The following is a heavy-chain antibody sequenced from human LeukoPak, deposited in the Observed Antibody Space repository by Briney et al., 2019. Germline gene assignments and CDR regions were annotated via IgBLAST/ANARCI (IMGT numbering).Heavy chain of an antibody. CDR3: ARLTIFGTVNFDY. J-gene: IGHJ4*02. CDR2: IIPIFGAA. Sequence: ASVKVSCKASGGTFSSYAISWVRQAPGQGLEWMGGIIPIFGAANYAQKFQGRVTITADESTSTAYMELSSLRSEDTVVYYCARLTIFGTVNFDYWGQGTLVTVSS. D-gene: IGHD3-3*01. V-gene: IGHV1-69*13. CDR1: GGTFSSYA.